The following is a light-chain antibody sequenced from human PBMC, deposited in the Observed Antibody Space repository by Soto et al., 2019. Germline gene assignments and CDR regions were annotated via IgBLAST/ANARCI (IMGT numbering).Light chain of an antibody. J-gene: IGKJ1*01. CDR3: QQYDSSPWT. CDR1: QSVSSSF. CDR2: GAS. Sequence: EIVLTQSPGTLSLSPGERATLSCRASQSVSSSFLAWYQQKHGQAPRLLIYGASSRATCIPDRFSGSGSGTDFTLTISSLEPEDFAVYYCQQYDSSPWTFGQGTKVDI. V-gene: IGKV3-20*01.